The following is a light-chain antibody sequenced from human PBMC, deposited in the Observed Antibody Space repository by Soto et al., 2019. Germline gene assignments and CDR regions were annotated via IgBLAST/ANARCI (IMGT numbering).Light chain of an antibody. J-gene: IGKJ1*01. Sequence: EIVLTQSPGTLSLSPGERATLSCRASQSVSSNYLAWYQQKPGQAPRLLIYGAANRATGIPDRFSGSGSGTDFTLTISRLEPEDFAVYYCQQYGTSPTWTFGQGTKVEIK. CDR2: GAA. V-gene: IGKV3-20*01. CDR3: QQYGTSPTWT. CDR1: QSVSSNY.